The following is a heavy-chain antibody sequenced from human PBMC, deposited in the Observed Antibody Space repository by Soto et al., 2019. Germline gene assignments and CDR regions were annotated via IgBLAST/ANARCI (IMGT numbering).Heavy chain of an antibody. CDR2: IYPGDSET. J-gene: IGHJ4*02. Sequence: PREAPKICSQPAWNTFDVHCSCWVRDLTGKGLKWMGIIYPGDSETRTSPAFQGQVTISVHRSFKHAYLQWRSQKASDTAMYYCARLLDSWGEPHYFDSWGQGTAVTGPS. D-gene: IGHD3-16*01. CDR3: ARLLDSWGEPHYFDS. CDR1: WNTFDVHC. V-gene: IGHV5-51*01.